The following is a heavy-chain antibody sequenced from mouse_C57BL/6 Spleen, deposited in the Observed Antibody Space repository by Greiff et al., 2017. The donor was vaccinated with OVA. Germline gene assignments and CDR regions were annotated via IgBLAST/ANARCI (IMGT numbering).Heavy chain of an antibody. J-gene: IGHJ4*01. CDR2: IHPNSGST. V-gene: IGHV1-64*01. D-gene: IGHD1-1*01. CDR3: ERRANYYGSSGAMDY. CDR1: GYTFTSYW. Sequence: QVQLQQPGAELVKPGASVKLSCKASGYTFTSYWMHWVKQRPGQGLEWIGMIHPNSGSTNYNEKFKSKATLTVDKSSSTAYMQLSSLTSEDSAVYSCERRANYYGSSGAMDYWGQGTSVTVSS.